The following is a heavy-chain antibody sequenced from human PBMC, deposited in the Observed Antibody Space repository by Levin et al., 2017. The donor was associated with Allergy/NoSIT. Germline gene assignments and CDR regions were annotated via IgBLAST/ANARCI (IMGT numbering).Heavy chain of an antibody. CDR2: ISSSSGTI. D-gene: IGHD1-26*01. J-gene: IGHJ4*02. CDR3: GRDLRNSGSYNDH. V-gene: IGHV3-48*02. CDR1: GFTFSTYS. Sequence: GGSLRLSCAASGFTFSTYSMNWVRQAPGKGLEWVSYISSSSGTIKYADSVKGRFTISRDNAKNSLYLQMNSLRDEDTAVYYCGRDLRNSGSYNDHWGQGTLVTVS.